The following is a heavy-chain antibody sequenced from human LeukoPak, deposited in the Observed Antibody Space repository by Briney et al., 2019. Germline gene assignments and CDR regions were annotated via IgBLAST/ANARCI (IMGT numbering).Heavy chain of an antibody. Sequence: PSETLSLTCAVYGGSFSGYYWSWIRQPPGKGLEWIGEINHSGSTNYNPSLKSRVTISVDTSKNQFSLKLSSVTAADTAVYYCARGRGGSGSYQPNKYYFDYWGQGTLVTVSS. CDR1: GGSFSGYY. J-gene: IGHJ4*02. CDR3: ARGRGGSGSYQPNKYYFDY. V-gene: IGHV4-34*01. D-gene: IGHD3-10*01. CDR2: INHSGST.